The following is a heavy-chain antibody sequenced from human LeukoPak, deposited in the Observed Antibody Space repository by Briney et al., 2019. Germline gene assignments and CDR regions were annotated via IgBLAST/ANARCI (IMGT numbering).Heavy chain of an antibody. V-gene: IGHV3-30-3*01. CDR2: ISYDGSDI. CDR1: GFTFSRYA. CDR3: ARESESFDY. J-gene: IGHJ4*02. Sequence: PGGSLRLSCAASGFTFSRYAMHWVRQAPGKGLEWVAVISYDGSDIYYADSVRGRFTISRDNSKNTLYLQMNSLRVEDTAVYYCARESESFDYWGQGTLGTVSS.